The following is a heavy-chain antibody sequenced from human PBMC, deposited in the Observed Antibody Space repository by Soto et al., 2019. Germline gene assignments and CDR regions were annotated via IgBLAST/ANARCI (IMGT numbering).Heavy chain of an antibody. D-gene: IGHD3-3*01. CDR1: GFTFSSYG. J-gene: IGHJ4*02. CDR2: ISYDGSNK. Sequence: PGGSLRLSCAASGFTFSSYGMHWVRQAPGKGLEWVAVISYDGSNKYYADSVKGRFTISRDNSKNTLYLQMNSLRAEDTAVYYCAKEGTTGDFWSGWLKYYFDYWGQGTLVTVSS. V-gene: IGHV3-30*18. CDR3: AKEGTTGDFWSGWLKYYFDY.